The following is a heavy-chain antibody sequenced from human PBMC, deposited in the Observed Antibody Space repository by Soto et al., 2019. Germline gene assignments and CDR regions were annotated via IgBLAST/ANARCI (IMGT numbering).Heavy chain of an antibody. Sequence: EVQLLESGGGLVQPGGSLRLSCAPSGLTFRGYAMSWVAQAPGKGLEWVSAISGSGGSTYYADSVKGRFTISRDNSKNTLYLQMNSLRAEDTAVYYCAKLWYSSSWYYFDYWGQGTLVTVSS. CDR3: AKLWYSSSWYYFDY. V-gene: IGHV3-23*01. CDR2: ISGSGGST. CDR1: GLTFRGYA. D-gene: IGHD6-13*01. J-gene: IGHJ4*02.